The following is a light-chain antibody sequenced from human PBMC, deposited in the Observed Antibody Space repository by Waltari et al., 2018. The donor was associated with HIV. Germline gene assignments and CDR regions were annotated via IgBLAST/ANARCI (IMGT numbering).Light chain of an antibody. CDR2: NVN. CDR1: SGDVGGHNF. Sequence: SALTQPASVSGSLGQSITISCPGTSGDVGGHNFVSWYQQHPGKAPKLIIYNVNRRPSGVSIRFSGSRSANTASLTISGLQAEDEADYFCCSYTSSGPRYVLFGGGTRLTVL. J-gene: IGLJ2*01. CDR3: CSYTSSGPRYVL. V-gene: IGLV2-14*03.